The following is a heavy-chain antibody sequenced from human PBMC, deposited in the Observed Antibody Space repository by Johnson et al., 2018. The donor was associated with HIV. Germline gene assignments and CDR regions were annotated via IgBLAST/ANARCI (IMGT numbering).Heavy chain of an antibody. CDR3: ARGPVMVRGVTDAFDI. V-gene: IGHV3-30*14. J-gene: IGHJ3*02. CDR1: GFTFSTYA. Sequence: QMLLVESGGGVVQPGRSLRLSCAASGFTFSTYAIHWVRQAPGKGLEWVALISYDGSNKYYADSVRGRFTISRDNSKNTLYLQMNSLRAEDTAVYYCARGPVMVRGVTDAFDIWGQGTMVTVSS. CDR2: ISYDGSNK. D-gene: IGHD3-10*01.